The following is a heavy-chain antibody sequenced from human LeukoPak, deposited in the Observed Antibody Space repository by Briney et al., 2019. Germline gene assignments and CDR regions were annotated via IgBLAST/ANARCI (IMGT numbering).Heavy chain of an antibody. D-gene: IGHD6-13*01. Sequence: GGSLRLSCAASGFTFRSHWMHWVRQAPGEGLVWVSRIKGDESYTNHADSVKGRFTISRDNAKNTLYLQMTSLRAEDTAVYYCAKDLQRGRAAAPFDYWGQGTLVTVSS. CDR2: IKGDESYT. CDR1: GFTFRSHW. V-gene: IGHV3-74*01. CDR3: AKDLQRGRAAAPFDY. J-gene: IGHJ4*02.